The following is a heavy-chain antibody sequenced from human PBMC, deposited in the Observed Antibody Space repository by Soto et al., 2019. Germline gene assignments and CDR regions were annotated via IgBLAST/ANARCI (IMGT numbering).Heavy chain of an antibody. CDR2: IYYSGST. J-gene: IGHJ6*02. D-gene: IGHD4-17*01. CDR1: GVSISSYY. V-gene: IGHV4-59*01. Sequence: SETLSLTCTVSGVSISSYYWSWIRQPPGKGLEWIGYIYYSGSTNYNPSLKSRVTISVDTSKNQFSLKLSSVTAADTAVYYCAREAVTTDYYGMDVWGQGTTVTVSS. CDR3: AREAVTTDYYGMDV.